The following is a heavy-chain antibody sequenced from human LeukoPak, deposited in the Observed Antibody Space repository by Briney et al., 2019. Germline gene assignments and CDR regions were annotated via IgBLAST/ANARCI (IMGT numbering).Heavy chain of an antibody. D-gene: IGHD1-7*01. CDR1: GYTFPNYG. J-gene: IGHJ4*02. CDR2: ISAHNGNT. Sequence: ASVKVSCKASGYTFPNYGVGWVRQAPGQGLEWMGWISAHNGNTNYAQKLQGRVTMTTDTSTSTAYMELRSLRSDDTAVYYCARRNYYFAYWGQGTLVTVSS. CDR3: ARRNYYFAY. V-gene: IGHV1-18*01.